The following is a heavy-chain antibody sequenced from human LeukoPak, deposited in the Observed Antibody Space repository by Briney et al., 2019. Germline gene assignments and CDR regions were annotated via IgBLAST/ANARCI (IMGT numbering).Heavy chain of an antibody. V-gene: IGHV1-2*02. CDR3: ARVHGYGGNIPGFEY. CDR1: GYTFIGYY. D-gene: IGHD4-23*01. J-gene: IGHJ4*02. Sequence: ASVKVSCKASGYTFIGYYMYWVRQAPGQGLEWMGWINPNSGGTNYAQKFQGRVTMTRDTSISTAYMELSRLRSDDTAVYYCARVHGYGGNIPGFEYWGQGTLVTVSS. CDR2: INPNSGGT.